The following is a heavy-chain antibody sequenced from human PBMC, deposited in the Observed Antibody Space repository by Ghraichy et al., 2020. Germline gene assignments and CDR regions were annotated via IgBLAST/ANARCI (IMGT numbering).Heavy chain of an antibody. Sequence: SETLSLTCVVYGGSIAGYYWSWIRQSPGRGLEWVGEINYVGSTIYNPSLDSRLLISLDMSRNQFSLKLTSVAAADTAVYCCARGRYCGGGACYPRPSNFDFWGRGSLFTVSS. D-gene: IGHD2-15*01. J-gene: IGHJ4*02. V-gene: IGHV4-34*01. CDR2: INYVGST. CDR1: GGSIAGYY. CDR3: ARGRYCGGGACYPRPSNFDF.